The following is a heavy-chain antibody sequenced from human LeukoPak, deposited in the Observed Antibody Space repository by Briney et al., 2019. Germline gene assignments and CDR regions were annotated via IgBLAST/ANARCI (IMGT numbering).Heavy chain of an antibody. CDR3: ARAHYSGSFGY. CDR2: INWNGGST. CDR1: GFIFDDYG. Sequence: TGGSLRLSCAASGFIFDDYGMRLVRQAPGKGLEWVSGINWNGGSTGYADSVKGRFTISRDNAKNSPYLQMNSLRAEDTALYYCARAHYSGSFGYWGQGTLVTVSS. V-gene: IGHV3-20*04. D-gene: IGHD1-26*01. J-gene: IGHJ4*02.